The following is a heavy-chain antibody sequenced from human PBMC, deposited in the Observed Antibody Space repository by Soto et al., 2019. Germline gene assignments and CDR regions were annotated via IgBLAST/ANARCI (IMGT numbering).Heavy chain of an antibody. Sequence: PSETLSLTCAVYGGSFSGYYWSWIRQPPGKGLEWIGEINHSGSTNYNPSLKSRVTISVDTSKNQFSLKLSSVTAADTAVYYCARGADYDILTGYYRAFDYWGQGTLVTVSS. CDR2: INHSGST. CDR1: GGSFSGYY. D-gene: IGHD3-9*01. J-gene: IGHJ4*02. V-gene: IGHV4-34*01. CDR3: ARGADYDILTGYYRAFDY.